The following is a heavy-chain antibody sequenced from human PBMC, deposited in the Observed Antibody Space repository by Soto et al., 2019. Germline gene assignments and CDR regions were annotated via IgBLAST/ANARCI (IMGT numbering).Heavy chain of an antibody. V-gene: IGHV3-64*01. D-gene: IGHD1-26*01. CDR1: GFTFSYYA. CDR3: ARMSGSFHYYYYGMDV. CDR2: ISSNGGST. Sequence: GGSLRLSCAASGFTFSYYAMHWVRQAPGKGLEYVSAISSNGGSTYYANSVKGRFTISRDNSRNTLYLQMGSLRAEDMAVYYCARMSGSFHYYYYGMDVWGQGTTVTVSS. J-gene: IGHJ6*02.